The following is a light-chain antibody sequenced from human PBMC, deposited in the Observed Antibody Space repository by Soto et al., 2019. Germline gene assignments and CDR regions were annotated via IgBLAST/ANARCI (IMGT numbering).Light chain of an antibody. Sequence: EIVLTQSPGTLSLSPGERATLSCRASQSVSSSYLAWYQQKPGQAPRLLIYNASSRVTGIPDRFSGSGSGTDFTLTIDRLEPEDFAVYYCQQDGSSPRAFGQGTKVVIK. J-gene: IGKJ1*01. CDR3: QQDGSSPRA. CDR2: NAS. CDR1: QSVSSSY. V-gene: IGKV3-20*01.